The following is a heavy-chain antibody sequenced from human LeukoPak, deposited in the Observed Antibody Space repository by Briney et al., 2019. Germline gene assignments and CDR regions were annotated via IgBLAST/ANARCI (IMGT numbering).Heavy chain of an antibody. CDR1: GGTFSSYA. V-gene: IGHV1-69*13. Sequence: GASVKVSCKASGGTFSSYAISWVRQAPGQGLEWMGGIIPIFGTANHAQKFQGRVTITADESTSTAYMELSSLRSEDTAVYYCARDREGEGTDYWGQGTLVTVSS. CDR3: ARDREGEGTDY. CDR2: IIPIFGTA. J-gene: IGHJ4*02. D-gene: IGHD3-10*01.